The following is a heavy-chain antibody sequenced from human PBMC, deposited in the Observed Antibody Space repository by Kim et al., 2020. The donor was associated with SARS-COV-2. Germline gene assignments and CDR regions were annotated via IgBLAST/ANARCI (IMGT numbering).Heavy chain of an antibody. Sequence: GGSLRLSCAASGFIFSSSAMAWVRQAPGKGLEWVSTTTLGGDTFYADSAKGRFTSSSDNSKNTPHLQMNSLTADDTAVYSCSKPGHYCFDYLGQGIL. D-gene: IGHD3-9*01. CDR2: TTLGGDT. CDR1: GFIFSSSA. J-gene: IGHJ4*02. V-gene: IGHV3-23*01. CDR3: SKPGHYCFDY.